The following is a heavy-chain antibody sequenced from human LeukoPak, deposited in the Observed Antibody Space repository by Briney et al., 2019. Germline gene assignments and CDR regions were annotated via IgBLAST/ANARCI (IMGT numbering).Heavy chain of an antibody. D-gene: IGHD4-17*01. CDR2: INHSGIT. CDR1: GGSFSGYY. J-gene: IGHJ4*02. Sequence: SETLSLTCAVYGGSFSGYYWSWVRQPPGKGLEWIGEINHSGITNYNPSVMSRSLMSRVSISLDTSKKQVSLKLSPVTAADTAVYYCASQNYGDLKFYFDYWGQGALVTVSS. V-gene: IGHV4-34*01. CDR3: ASQNYGDLKFYFDY.